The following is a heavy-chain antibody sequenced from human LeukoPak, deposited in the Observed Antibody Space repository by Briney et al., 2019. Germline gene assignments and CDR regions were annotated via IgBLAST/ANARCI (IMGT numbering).Heavy chain of an antibody. J-gene: IGHJ4*02. CDR2: ISAYNGNT. Sequence: ASVKVSCKASGYTFTSYGISWVRQAPGQGLEWMGWISAYNGNTNYAQKLQGRVTMTTDTSTSTAYMELRSLRSDDTAVYYCARDQDNYYDSSGYYLPPADYWGQGTLVTVSS. CDR3: ARDQDNYYDSSGYYLPPADY. V-gene: IGHV1-18*01. D-gene: IGHD3-22*01. CDR1: GYTFTSYG.